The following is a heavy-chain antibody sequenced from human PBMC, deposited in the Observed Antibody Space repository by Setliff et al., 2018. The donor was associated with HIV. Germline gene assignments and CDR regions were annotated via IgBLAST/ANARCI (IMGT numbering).Heavy chain of an antibody. J-gene: IGHJ2*01. V-gene: IGHV4-31*03. CDR1: GGSISSGDYY. Sequence: SETLSLTCTVSGGSISSGDYYWSWIRQRPGKGLEWIGYIYYSGSTYYNPSLKSRVTISVDTSKNQFSLKLSSVSVADTAIYYCATKPRPIVVMPTATYWYFDLWGRGTLVTVS. CDR2: IYYSGST. D-gene: IGHD2-2*01. CDR3: ATKPRPIVVMPTATYWYFDL.